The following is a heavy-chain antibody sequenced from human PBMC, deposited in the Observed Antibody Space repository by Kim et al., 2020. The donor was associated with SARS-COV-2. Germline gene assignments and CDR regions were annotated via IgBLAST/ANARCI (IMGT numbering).Heavy chain of an antibody. CDR3: ARDWVHAGSSPSDAFDI. J-gene: IGHJ3*02. D-gene: IGHD6-6*01. CDR2: ISAYNGNT. Sequence: ASVKVSCKASGYTFTSYGISWVRQAPGQGLEWMGWISAYNGNTNYAQKLQGRVTMTTDTSTSTAYMELRSLRSDDTAVYYCARDWVHAGSSPSDAFDIWGQGTMVTVSS. V-gene: IGHV1-18*04. CDR1: GYTFTSYG.